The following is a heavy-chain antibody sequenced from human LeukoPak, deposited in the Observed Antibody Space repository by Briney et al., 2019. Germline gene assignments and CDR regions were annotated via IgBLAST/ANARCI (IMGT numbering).Heavy chain of an antibody. J-gene: IGHJ4*02. CDR3: VKAYFLYSGYGGDYFDY. D-gene: IGHD5-12*01. V-gene: IGHV3-30*18. Sequence: GRSLRLSCAASGFTFSNFGIHWVRQTPGKGLEWVAVISYDGSNKYYADFAKGRFTIARDNPKNTVYLQMNSLRVEDTAIYYCVKAYFLYSGYGGDYFDYWGQGTLVTVSS. CDR2: ISYDGSNK. CDR1: GFTFSNFG.